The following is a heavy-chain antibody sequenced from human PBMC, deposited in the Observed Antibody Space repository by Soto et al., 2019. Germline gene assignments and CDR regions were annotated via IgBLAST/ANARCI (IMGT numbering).Heavy chain of an antibody. CDR2: IYWDDDK. Sequence: QITLKESGPTLVKPTQTLTLTCTFSGFSLTTSGVGVGWIRQPPGKALEWLALIYWDDDKRYSPSLKRRLTITKDTSKNQVVLTLTNMDPVDTGTYYCAHRLSTVGGAPYFDYWGQGTLVTVSS. CDR1: GFSLTTSGVG. CDR3: AHRLSTVGGAPYFDY. J-gene: IGHJ4*02. V-gene: IGHV2-5*02. D-gene: IGHD3-10*01.